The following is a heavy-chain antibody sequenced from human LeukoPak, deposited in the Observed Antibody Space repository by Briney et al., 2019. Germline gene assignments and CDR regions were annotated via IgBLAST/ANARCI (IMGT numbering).Heavy chain of an antibody. CDR1: GGSISSYY. Sequence: SETLSLTCTVSGGSISSYYWSWIRQPPGKGLEWIGYIYYSGSTNYNPSLKSRVTISVDTSKNQFSLKLSSVTAADTAVYYCAAVIDYYDSSGYSGPNYYFDYWGQGTLVTASS. J-gene: IGHJ4*02. V-gene: IGHV4-59*08. CDR3: AAVIDYYDSSGYSGPNYYFDY. CDR2: IYYSGST. D-gene: IGHD3-22*01.